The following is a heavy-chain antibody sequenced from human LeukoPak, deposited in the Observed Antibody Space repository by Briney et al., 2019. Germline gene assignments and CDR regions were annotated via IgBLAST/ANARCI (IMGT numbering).Heavy chain of an antibody. V-gene: IGHV1-2*04. CDR2: INPNSGGT. CDR3: ARAGTIWFGEFEGYYYGMDV. CDR1: GYTFTTGYY. J-gene: IGHJ6*02. Sequence: ASVKASCKASGYTFTTGYYIHWVRQAPGQGLEWMGWINPNSGGTNYAQKFQGWVTMTRDTSISTAYMELSRLRSDDTAVYYCARAGTIWFGEFEGYYYGMDVWGQGTTVTVSS. D-gene: IGHD3-10*01.